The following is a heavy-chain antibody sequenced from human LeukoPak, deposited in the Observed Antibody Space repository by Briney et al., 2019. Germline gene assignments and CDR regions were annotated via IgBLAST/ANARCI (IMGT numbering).Heavy chain of an antibody. CDR1: GYTFTGYH. CDR3: ARDLGVVVAATGYGMDV. V-gene: IGHV1-2*02. D-gene: IGHD2-15*01. J-gene: IGHJ6*02. CDR2: FNPNSGGT. Sequence: ASVKVSCKASGYTFTGYHMHWVRQAPGQGLEWMGWFNPNSGGTNYAQKFQGRVTMTRDTSISTAYMELSRLRSDDTAVYYCARDLGVVVAATGYGMDVWGQGTTVTVSS.